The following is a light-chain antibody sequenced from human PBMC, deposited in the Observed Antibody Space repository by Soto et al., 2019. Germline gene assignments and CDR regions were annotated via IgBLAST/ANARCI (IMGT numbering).Light chain of an antibody. Sequence: DIQMTQSPSTLSASVGDRVTITCRASPSISSWLAWYQQKQGKAPKLLIYDASSLESGVPSRFRGRGSGTEFTLTLSRLQPDDFSTYYCQQYNSYSRTFGQGTKVDI. V-gene: IGKV1-5*01. CDR1: PSISSW. CDR3: QQYNSYSRT. CDR2: DAS. J-gene: IGKJ1*01.